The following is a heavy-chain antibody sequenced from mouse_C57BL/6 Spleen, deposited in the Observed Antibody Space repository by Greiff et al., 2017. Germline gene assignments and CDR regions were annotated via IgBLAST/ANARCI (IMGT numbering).Heavy chain of an antibody. CDR3: AKYYYDYPYYAMDY. CDR1: GFTFSDYG. CDR2: ISSGRSTT. Sequence: EVQLVESGGGLVKPGGSLKLSCAASGFTFSDYGMHWVSQAPEQGLEWVAYISSGRSTTSYADTVPGRFPFSRDNANSTLFLQMTSLRAEDTAMYYCAKYYYDYPYYAMDYWGQGTAVTGSS. V-gene: IGHV5-17*01. D-gene: IGHD2-4*01. J-gene: IGHJ4*01.